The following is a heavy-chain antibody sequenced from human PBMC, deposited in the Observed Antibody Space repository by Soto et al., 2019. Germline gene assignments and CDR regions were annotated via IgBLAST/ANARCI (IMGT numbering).Heavy chain of an antibody. Sequence: GGSLRLSCAAAGFTCSSYAMSWVRQVPGKGLEWVSAISGSGGSTYYADSVKGRFTISRDNSKNTLYLQMNSLRAEDTAVYYCAKKDSHLVPTLSFDYWGQGTLVTVSS. D-gene: IGHD2-2*01. CDR1: GFTCSSYA. J-gene: IGHJ4*02. CDR3: AKKDSHLVPTLSFDY. CDR2: ISGSGGST. V-gene: IGHV3-23*01.